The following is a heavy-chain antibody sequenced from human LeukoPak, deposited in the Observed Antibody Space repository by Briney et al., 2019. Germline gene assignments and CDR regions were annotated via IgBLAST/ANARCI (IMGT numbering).Heavy chain of an antibody. CDR1: GFTFSSHA. CDR3: AKEMSASPNYYGSGSYYNAFDY. J-gene: IGHJ4*02. Sequence: PGGSLRLSCSASGFTFSSHAMSWVRPAPGKGLEWVSAISGSGGSTYYADSVKGRLTISRDNSKNTLYLQMNSLRAEDTAVYYCAKEMSASPNYYGSGSYYNAFDYWGQGTLVTVSS. V-gene: IGHV3-23*01. D-gene: IGHD3-10*01. CDR2: ISGSGGST.